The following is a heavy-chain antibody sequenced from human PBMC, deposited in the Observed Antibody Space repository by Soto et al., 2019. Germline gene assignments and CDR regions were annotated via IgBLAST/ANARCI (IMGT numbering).Heavy chain of an antibody. CDR2: ISRFSDRT. Sequence: NPGGSLRLFCSASGFNFNSYTMNWVRQAPGKGLEWVSSISRFSDRTYYADSVKGRFAIFRANAENSVYLQVNSLRAEDTAVYYCARVGEYFGEFDYFDYWGQGTPVTVSS. CDR1: GFNFNSYT. D-gene: IGHD3-10*01. CDR3: ARVGEYFGEFDYFDY. J-gene: IGHJ4*02. V-gene: IGHV3-21*06.